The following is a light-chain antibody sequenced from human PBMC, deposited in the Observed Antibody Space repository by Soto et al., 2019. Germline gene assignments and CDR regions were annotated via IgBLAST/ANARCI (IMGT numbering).Light chain of an antibody. Sequence: DVVMTQSPLSLSVTPGEPASISCRSSESLLHSNGYNYLDWYLQKPGQSPQLLIYLGSNRASGVADRFSGSGSGTDFTLKISRVEDEDVGVYHCMQALHTPWAFGQGTKVEIK. V-gene: IGKV2-28*01. CDR1: ESLLHSNGYNY. J-gene: IGKJ1*01. CDR3: MQALHTPWA. CDR2: LGS.